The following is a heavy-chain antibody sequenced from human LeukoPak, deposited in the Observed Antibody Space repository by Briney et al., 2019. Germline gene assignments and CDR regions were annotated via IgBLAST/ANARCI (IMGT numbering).Heavy chain of an antibody. CDR1: GGSISSYY. CDR3: ARDEAYSSGSDAFDI. CDR2: IYYSGST. V-gene: IGHV4-59*01. J-gene: IGHJ3*02. Sequence: PSETLSLTCTVSGGSISSYYWSWIRQPPGKGLEWIGYIYYSGSTNCNPSLKSRVTISVDTSKNQFSLKLSSVTAADTAVYYCARDEAYSSGSDAFDIWGQGTMVTVSS. D-gene: IGHD6-19*01.